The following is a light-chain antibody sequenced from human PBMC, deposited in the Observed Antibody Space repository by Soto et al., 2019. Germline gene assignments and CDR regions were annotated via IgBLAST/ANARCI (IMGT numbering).Light chain of an antibody. V-gene: IGKV3-11*01. Sequence: EIVLTQSPDSLSLSPGERATLSCRASQSVSSYLAWFQQKPGQAPRLLIYDASNRATGIPARFSGSGSGTDFTLTISSLEPEDFAVYYWQQRINWLFTFGQGTRLEIK. CDR1: QSVSSY. J-gene: IGKJ5*01. CDR2: DAS. CDR3: QQRINWLFT.